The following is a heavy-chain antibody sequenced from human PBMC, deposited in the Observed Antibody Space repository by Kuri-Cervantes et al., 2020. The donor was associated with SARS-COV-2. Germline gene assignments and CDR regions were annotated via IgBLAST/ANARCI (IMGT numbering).Heavy chain of an antibody. CDR2: ISGSGGST. J-gene: IGHJ4*02. D-gene: IGHD2-2*02. Sequence: LSLTCAASHFTFSRYAFHWVRQAPGKGLEWVSAISGSGGSTYYADSVKGRFTISRDNSKNTLYLQMNSLRAEDTAVYYCAKESRGSCSSTSCYTLGYYFDYWDQGTPVTVS. CDR3: AKESRGSCSSTSCYTLGYYFDY. V-gene: IGHV3-23*01. CDR1: HFTFSRYA.